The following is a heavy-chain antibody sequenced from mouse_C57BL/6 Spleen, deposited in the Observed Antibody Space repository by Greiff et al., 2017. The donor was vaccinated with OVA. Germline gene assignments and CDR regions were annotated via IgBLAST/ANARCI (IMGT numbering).Heavy chain of an antibody. V-gene: IGHV1-53*01. J-gene: IGHJ1*03. CDR2: INPSNGGT. D-gene: IGHD1-1*01. CDR3: ARYYYGSSWYFDV. Sequence: VQLQQPGTELVKPGASVKLSCKASGYTFTSYWLHWVKQRPGQGLEWIGNINPSNGGTNYNEKFKSKATLTVDKSSSTAYMQLSSLTSEDSAVYYCARYYYGSSWYFDVWGTGTTVTVSS. CDR1: GYTFTSYW.